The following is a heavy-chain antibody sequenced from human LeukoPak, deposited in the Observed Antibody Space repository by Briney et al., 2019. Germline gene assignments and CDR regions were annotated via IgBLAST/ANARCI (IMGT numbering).Heavy chain of an antibody. D-gene: IGHD3-3*01. CDR1: GYSISSGDY. CDR2: IYHSGST. CDR3: ARHGYDFWSGDYYYYMDV. V-gene: IGHV4-38-2*01. J-gene: IGHJ6*03. Sequence: PSETLSLTCVVSGYSISSGDYWGWIRQPPGKGLEWIGTIYHSGSTYYNPSLKSRVTISVDTSKNQFSLKLSSVTAADTAVYYCARHGYDFWSGDYYYYMDVWGKGTTVTVSS.